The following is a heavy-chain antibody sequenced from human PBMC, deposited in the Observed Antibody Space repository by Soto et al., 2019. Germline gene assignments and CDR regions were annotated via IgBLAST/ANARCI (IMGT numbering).Heavy chain of an antibody. CDR3: AKEGATYCSGGSCYDYFDY. CDR1: GFTFSIYA. Sequence: PGGSLRLSCAASGFTFSIYAMRWVRQAPGKGLEWVSAISGSGGSTYYADSVKGRFTISRDNSKNTLYLQMNSLRAEDTAVYYCAKEGATYCSGGSCYDYFDYWGQGTLVTVSS. CDR2: ISGSGGST. J-gene: IGHJ4*02. D-gene: IGHD2-15*01. V-gene: IGHV3-23*01.